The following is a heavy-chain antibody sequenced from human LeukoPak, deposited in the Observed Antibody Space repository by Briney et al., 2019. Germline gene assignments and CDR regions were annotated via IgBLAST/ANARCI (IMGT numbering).Heavy chain of an antibody. CDR1: GYTFTSYG. V-gene: IGHV1-18*01. CDR2: ISAYNGNT. D-gene: IGHD3-3*01. J-gene: IGHJ4*02. CDR3: ARPRTYYDFWRGYPPFDY. Sequence: ASVTVSCTASGYTFTSYGISWVRQAPGQGLEWMGWISAYNGNTNYAQKLQGRVTMTTDTSTSTAYMELRSLRSDDTAVYYCARPRTYYDFWRGYPPFDYWGQGTLVTVSS.